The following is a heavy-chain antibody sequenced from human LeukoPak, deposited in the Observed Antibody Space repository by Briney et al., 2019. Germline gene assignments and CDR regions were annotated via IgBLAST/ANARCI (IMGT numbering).Heavy chain of an antibody. V-gene: IGHV3-15*01. CDR2: IKSKTDGGTT. D-gene: IGHD5-18*01. J-gene: IGHJ4*02. Sequence: GGSLRLSCAASGFTFDDYGMSWVRQAPGKGLEWVGRIKSKTDGGTTDYAAPVKGRFTISRDDSKNTLYLQMNSLKTEDTAVYYCTTDPLGRVIQLWPPSDYWGQGTLVTVSS. CDR1: GFTFDDYG. CDR3: TTDPLGRVIQLWPPSDY.